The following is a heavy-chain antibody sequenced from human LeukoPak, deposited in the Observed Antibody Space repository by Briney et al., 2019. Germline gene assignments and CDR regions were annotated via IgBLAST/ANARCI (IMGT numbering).Heavy chain of an antibody. V-gene: IGHV3-23*01. CDR3: AKDTVGQPEDY. CDR2: ISSDGTKT. CDR1: GFTFSSYA. D-gene: IGHD3-16*01. Sequence: PGGSLRLSCAASGFTFSSYAMSWVRQAPGKGLVWVSYISSDGTKTAYADSVKGRFTISRDNANNTLYLQMNSLRAEDTAVYYCAKDTVGQPEDYWGQGTLVTVSS. J-gene: IGHJ4*02.